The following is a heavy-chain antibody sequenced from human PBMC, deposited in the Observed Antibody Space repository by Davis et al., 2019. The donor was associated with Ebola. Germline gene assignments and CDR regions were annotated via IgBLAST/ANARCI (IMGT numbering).Heavy chain of an antibody. CDR3: ARDSVLLWFRESPPDY. V-gene: IGHV1-18*01. J-gene: IGHJ4*02. D-gene: IGHD3-10*01. CDR2: ISAYNGNT. CDR1: GGTFSSYA. Sequence: ASVKVSCKASGGTFSSYAISWVRQAPGQGLEWMGWISAYNGNTNYAQKLQGRVTMTTDTSTSTAYMELRSLRSDDTAVYYCARDSVLLWFRESPPDYWGQGTLVTVSS.